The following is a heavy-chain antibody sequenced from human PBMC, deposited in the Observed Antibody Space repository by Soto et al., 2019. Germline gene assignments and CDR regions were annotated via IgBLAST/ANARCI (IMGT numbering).Heavy chain of an antibody. D-gene: IGHD1-26*01. V-gene: IGHV3-21*01. CDR2: ISSSSSYI. CDR3: ARDLVGATTMFAFDS. CDR1: GFTFSSYS. Sequence: GGSLRLSCAASGFTFSSYSMNWVRQAPGKGLEWVSSISSSSSYIYYADSVKGRFTISRDNAKNSLYLQMNSLRAEDTAVYYCARDLVGATTMFAFDSWGQGTMVTVSS. J-gene: IGHJ3*02.